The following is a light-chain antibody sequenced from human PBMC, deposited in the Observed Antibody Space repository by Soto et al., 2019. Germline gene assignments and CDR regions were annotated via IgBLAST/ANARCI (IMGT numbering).Light chain of an antibody. CDR3: EAWDDSLNGPV. CDR1: SSNIGSNT. CDR2: SNN. V-gene: IGLV1-44*01. J-gene: IGLJ2*01. Sequence: QSVLTQPPSASGTPGQRVTISCSGSSSNIGSNTVNWYQQLPETAPKLLIYSNNQRPSGVPDRFSGSKSGTSASLVISGLRSEDEADYYCEAWDDSLNGPVFGGGTKVTVL.